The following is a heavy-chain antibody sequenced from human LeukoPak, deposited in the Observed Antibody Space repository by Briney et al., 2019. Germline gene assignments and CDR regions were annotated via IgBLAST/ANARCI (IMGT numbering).Heavy chain of an antibody. D-gene: IGHD6-13*01. CDR3: ARVSRTPYSSSWSGGAFDI. J-gene: IGHJ3*02. CDR2: IYTSGST. CDR1: GGSISSYY. Sequence: SETLSLTCTVPGGSISSYYWSWIRQPAGKGLEWIGRIYTSGSTNYNPSLKSRVTMSVDTSKNQFSLKLSPVTAADTAVYYCARVSRTPYSSSWSGGAFDIWGQGTMVTVSS. V-gene: IGHV4-4*07.